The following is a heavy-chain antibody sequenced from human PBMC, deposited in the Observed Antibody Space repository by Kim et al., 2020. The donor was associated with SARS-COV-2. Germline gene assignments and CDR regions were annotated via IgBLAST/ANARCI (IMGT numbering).Heavy chain of an antibody. Sequence: ASVKVSCKASGYTFTSYAMHWVRQAPGQRLEWMGWINAGNGNTKYSQKFQGRVTITRDTSASTAYMELSSLRSEDTAVYYCARYRAVAGPPNWFDPWGQGTLVTVSS. J-gene: IGHJ5*02. CDR1: GYTFTSYA. V-gene: IGHV1-3*01. CDR2: INAGNGNT. CDR3: ARYRAVAGPPNWFDP. D-gene: IGHD6-19*01.